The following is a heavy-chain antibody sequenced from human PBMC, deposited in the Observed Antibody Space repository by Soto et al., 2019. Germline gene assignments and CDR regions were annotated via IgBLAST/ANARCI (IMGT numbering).Heavy chain of an antibody. D-gene: IGHD3-22*01. CDR3: AKDVARFYYDSSGYHEVPHYFDY. V-gene: IGHV4-31*03. Sequence: SETLSLTCTVSGGSISSGGYYWSWIRQHPGKGLEWIGYIYYSGSTYYNPSLKSRVTISVDTSKNQFSLKLSSVTAADTAVYYCAKDVARFYYDSSGYHEVPHYFDYWGQGTLVTVSS. CDR1: GGSISSGGYY. CDR2: IYYSGST. J-gene: IGHJ4*02.